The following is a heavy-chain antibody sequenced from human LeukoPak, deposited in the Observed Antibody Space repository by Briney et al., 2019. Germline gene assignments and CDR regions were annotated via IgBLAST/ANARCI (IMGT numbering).Heavy chain of an antibody. CDR1: GFTFSSYA. D-gene: IGHD1-26*01. CDR3: AKGWDFENWFDP. CDR2: ISGSGGST. V-gene: IGHV3-23*01. J-gene: IGHJ5*02. Sequence: PGGSLRLSCAASGFTFSSYAMSWVRQAPGKGLEWVSAISGSGGSTYYADSVKGRFTISRDNSKNTLYLQRNSLRAEATAVYYCAKGWDFENWFDPWGQGTLVTVSS.